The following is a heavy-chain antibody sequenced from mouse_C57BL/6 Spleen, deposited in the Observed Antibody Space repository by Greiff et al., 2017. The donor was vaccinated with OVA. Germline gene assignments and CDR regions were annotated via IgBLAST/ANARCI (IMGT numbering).Heavy chain of an antibody. CDR2: INPNNGGT. CDR3: AIRWVTTVVATPFDY. Sequence: EVQLQQSGPELVKPGASVKISCKASGYTFTDYYMNWVKQSHGKSLEWIGDINPNNGGTSYNQKFKGKATLTVDKSSSTAYMELRSLTSEGSAVYYCAIRWVTTVVATPFDYWGQGTTLTVSS. J-gene: IGHJ2*01. CDR1: GYTFTDYY. D-gene: IGHD1-1*01. V-gene: IGHV1-26*01.